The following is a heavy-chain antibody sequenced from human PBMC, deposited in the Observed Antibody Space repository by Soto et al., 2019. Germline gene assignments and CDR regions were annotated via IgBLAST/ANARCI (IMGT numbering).Heavy chain of an antibody. V-gene: IGHV3-23*01. CDR2: ISGSGGST. CDR1: GFPFRSYA. J-gene: IGHJ3*02. Sequence: PGGSPRLSGASSGFPFRSYAMIWVRQAPGKGLEWVSAISGSGGSTYYADSVKGRFTISRDNSKNTLYLQMNSLRAEDTAVYYCAKRGEICGGDCYSGAFDIWGQGTMVTFSS. D-gene: IGHD2-21*02. CDR3: AKRGEICGGDCYSGAFDI.